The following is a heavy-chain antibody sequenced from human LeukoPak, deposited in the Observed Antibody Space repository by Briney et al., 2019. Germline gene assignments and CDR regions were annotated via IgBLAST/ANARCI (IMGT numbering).Heavy chain of an antibody. CDR1: GFTFSSYA. CDR2: IISSGDLT. Sequence: GRSLRLSCAASGFTFSSYAMSWVRQAPGKGLEWVSAIISSGDLTYYADSVKGRFTVSRDNSKNTLYLQMNSLRAEDTAVYYCAKDRITSSWYDAFDVWGQGTMVTVSS. CDR3: AKDRITSSWYDAFDV. D-gene: IGHD6-13*01. V-gene: IGHV3-23*01. J-gene: IGHJ3*01.